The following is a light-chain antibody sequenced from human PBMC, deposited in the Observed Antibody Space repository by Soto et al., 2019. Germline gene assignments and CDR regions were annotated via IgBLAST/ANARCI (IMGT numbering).Light chain of an antibody. V-gene: IGLV2-14*03. Sequence: QSALTQPASVSGSPGQSITISCTGTSSDIGSFTFVSWYQQHPGKVPKLMIFDVNRRPSGVSDRFSGSKSGNTASLTISGLQAEDEGDYYCSSYTSSSTRVFGSGTKLTVL. CDR3: SSYTSSSTRV. CDR1: SSDIGSFTF. CDR2: DVN. J-gene: IGLJ1*01.